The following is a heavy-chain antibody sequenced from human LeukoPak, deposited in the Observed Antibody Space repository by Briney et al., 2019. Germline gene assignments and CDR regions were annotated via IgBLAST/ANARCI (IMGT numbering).Heavy chain of an antibody. D-gene: IGHD6-13*01. J-gene: IGHJ6*03. V-gene: IGHV3-23*01. CDR2: ISGSGGST. CDR3: ARAGEILSSSWDIYYYYYMDV. CDR1: GFTFSSYG. Sequence: GGSLRLSCAASGFTFSSYGMSWVRQAPGKGLEWVPAISGSGGSTYYADSVKGRFTISRDNSKNTLYLQMNSLRSDDTAVYYCARAGEILSSSWDIYYYYYMDVWGKGTTVTISS.